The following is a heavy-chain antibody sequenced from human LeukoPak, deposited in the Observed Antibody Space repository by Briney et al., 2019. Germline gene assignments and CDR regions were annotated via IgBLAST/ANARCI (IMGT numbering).Heavy chain of an antibody. D-gene: IGHD3-22*01. Sequence: SETLSLTCTVSGGSISSSSYYWGWIRQPPGKGLEWIGSIYYSGSTYYNSSLKSRVTISVDTSKNQFSLKLSSVTAADTAVYYCARGPRRQIMIVVVTGQGFDPWGQGTLVTVSS. CDR2: IYYSGST. V-gene: IGHV4-39*07. CDR3: ARGPRRQIMIVVVTGQGFDP. CDR1: GGSISSSSYY. J-gene: IGHJ5*02.